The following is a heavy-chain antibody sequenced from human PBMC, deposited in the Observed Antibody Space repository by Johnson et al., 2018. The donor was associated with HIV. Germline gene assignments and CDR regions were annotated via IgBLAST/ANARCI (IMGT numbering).Heavy chain of an antibody. CDR2: IRYDGSNK. V-gene: IGHV3-30*02. Sequence: QVTLVESGGGVVQPGGSLRLSCAASGFTFSSYGMHWVRQAPGKGLEWVAFIRYDGSNKYYADSVKGRFTISRDNSKNTLYLQMNSLRAEDTAVYYCARMYSSGWYDLRVVYAFDIWGQGTMVTVSS. D-gene: IGHD6-19*01. CDR3: ARMYSSGWYDLRVVYAFDI. CDR1: GFTFSSYG. J-gene: IGHJ3*02.